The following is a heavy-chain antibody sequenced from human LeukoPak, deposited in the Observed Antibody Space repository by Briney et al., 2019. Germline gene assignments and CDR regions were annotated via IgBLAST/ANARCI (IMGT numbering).Heavy chain of an antibody. CDR2: ISGSGANT. V-gene: IGHV3-23*01. D-gene: IGHD3-16*01. CDR1: GFSFTSYA. J-gene: IGHJ4*02. CDR3: AQAFGGYYFDY. Sequence: GGSLRLSCAASGFSFTSYAMNWVRQAPGKGLEWVSSISGSGANTYYADSVKGRFTISRDNSKNTLFLYMNSLRAEDTAVYYCAQAFGGYYFDYWGQGTLVTVSS.